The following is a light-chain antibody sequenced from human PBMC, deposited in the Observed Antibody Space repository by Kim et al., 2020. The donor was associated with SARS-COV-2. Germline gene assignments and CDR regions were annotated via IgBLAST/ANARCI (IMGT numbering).Light chain of an antibody. V-gene: IGLV1-47*01. CDR3: AAWDDSLSGVV. CDR1: SSNIGSNY. CDR2: RNN. J-gene: IGLJ2*01. Sequence: GQMVTLSCSGSSSNIGSNYVYWYPQLPGTAPKLLIYRNNQRPSGVPDRFSGSKSGTSASLAISGLRSEDEADYFCAAWDDSLSGVVFGGGTQLTVL.